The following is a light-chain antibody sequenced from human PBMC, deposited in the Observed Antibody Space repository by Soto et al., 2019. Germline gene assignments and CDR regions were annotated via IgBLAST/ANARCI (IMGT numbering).Light chain of an antibody. CDR3: QQYHNLWT. CDR2: LAS. Sequence: EIVMTQSPATLSVSPGERATLSCTASHYVYSNVAWFQQRPGQAPRLLLYLASTRATGTPARFSGSGSGTEFTLNITSLQSEDFALYYCQQYHNLWTFGQGTEVEIK. J-gene: IGKJ1*01. V-gene: IGKV3-15*01. CDR1: HYVYSN.